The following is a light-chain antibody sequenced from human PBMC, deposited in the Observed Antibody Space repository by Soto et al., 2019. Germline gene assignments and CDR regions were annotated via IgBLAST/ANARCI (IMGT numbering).Light chain of an antibody. CDR2: GAS. V-gene: IGKV3-15*01. CDR1: QSIRRD. CDR3: QQYDAWRWT. Sequence: EIVMTQSPATLSVSPGERATLSCRASQSIRRDLAWYQQKPGQAPRLLIYGASTRATGIPARFSGSGSGTEFTLTISSLQSEDFAVYYCQQYDAWRWTFGQGTKVEIK. J-gene: IGKJ1*01.